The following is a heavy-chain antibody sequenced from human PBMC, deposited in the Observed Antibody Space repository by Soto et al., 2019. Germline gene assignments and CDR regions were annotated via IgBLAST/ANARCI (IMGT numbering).Heavy chain of an antibody. V-gene: IGHV1-18*01. D-gene: IGHD6-6*01. Sequence: ASVKVSFKASGGTFSSYGISWVRQAPGQGLEWMGWISAYNGNTNYAQKLQGRVTMTTDTSTSTAYMELRSLRSDDTAVYYCARRYSSSSGVDYWGQGTLVNVSS. CDR2: ISAYNGNT. CDR1: GGTFSSYG. CDR3: ARRYSSSSGVDY. J-gene: IGHJ4*02.